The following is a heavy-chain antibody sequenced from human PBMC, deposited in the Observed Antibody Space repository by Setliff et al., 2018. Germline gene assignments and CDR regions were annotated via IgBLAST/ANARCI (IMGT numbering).Heavy chain of an antibody. CDR3: ARDTHQWALLSFDS. CDR2: TIPIFGTT. V-gene: IGHV1-69*05. CDR1: GGTFSSYG. J-gene: IGHJ4*02. D-gene: IGHD1-26*01. Sequence: AASVKVSCKASGGTFSSYGISWVRQAPGQGLEWMGGTIPIFGTTDYAQKFRGRVTLTKDTSTNTKYMELRILRSDDTAMYYCARDTHQWALLSFDSCGQGTLVTASS.